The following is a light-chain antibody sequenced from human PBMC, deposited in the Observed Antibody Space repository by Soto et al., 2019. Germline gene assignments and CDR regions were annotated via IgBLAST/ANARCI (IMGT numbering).Light chain of an antibody. CDR3: QQNGRSPT. CDR2: DAV. J-gene: IGKJ3*01. CDR1: RPVVRQY. V-gene: IGKV3-20*01. Sequence: EVGVTQSPYTLSLSTGERASLSCRASRPVVRQYIAWYHQKPGHAPRLLIHDAVSRATGIPDRFSGSDSASGTDFTLFINRLEPDDCGIFYCQQNGRSPTFAPGTKVAIK.